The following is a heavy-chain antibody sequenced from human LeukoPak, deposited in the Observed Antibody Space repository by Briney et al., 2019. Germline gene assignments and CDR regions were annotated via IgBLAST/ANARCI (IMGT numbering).Heavy chain of an antibody. CDR3: AVDQGYDSGFYFDY. CDR2: INPNSGGT. Sequence: ASVKVSCKASGYTFTGYYMHWVRQAPGQGLEWMGWINPNSGGTNYAQKFQGRVTMTRDTSTSTAYMELSSLRSEDTAVYYCAVDQGYDSGFYFDYWGQGTLVTVSS. D-gene: IGHD3-22*01. J-gene: IGHJ4*02. CDR1: GYTFTGYY. V-gene: IGHV1-2*02.